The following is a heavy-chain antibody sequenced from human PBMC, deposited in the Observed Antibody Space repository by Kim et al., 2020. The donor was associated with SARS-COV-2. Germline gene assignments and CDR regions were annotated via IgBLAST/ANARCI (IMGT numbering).Heavy chain of an antibody. CDR2: INHSGST. J-gene: IGHJ4*02. CDR3: AIGGGDPESDFDY. V-gene: IGHV4-34*01. CDR1: GGSFSGYY. D-gene: IGHD4-17*01. Sequence: SETLSLTCAVYGGSFSGYYWSWIRQPPGKGLEWIGEINHSGSTNYNPSLKSRVTISVDTSKNQFSLKLSSVTAADTAVYYCAIGGGDPESDFDYWGQGTLVTVSS.